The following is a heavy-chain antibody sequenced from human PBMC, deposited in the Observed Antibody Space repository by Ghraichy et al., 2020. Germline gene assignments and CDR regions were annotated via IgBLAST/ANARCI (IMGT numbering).Heavy chain of an antibody. CDR2: IYYSGST. J-gene: IGHJ4*02. CDR1: GGSISSSSYY. Sequence: SETLSLTCTVSGGSISSSSYYWGWIRQPPGKGLEWIGSIYYSGSTYYNPSLKSRVTISVDTSKNQFSLKLSSVTAADTAVYYCARQMSNWNGIDYWGQGTLVTVSS. D-gene: IGHD1-20*01. V-gene: IGHV4-39*01. CDR3: ARQMSNWNGIDY.